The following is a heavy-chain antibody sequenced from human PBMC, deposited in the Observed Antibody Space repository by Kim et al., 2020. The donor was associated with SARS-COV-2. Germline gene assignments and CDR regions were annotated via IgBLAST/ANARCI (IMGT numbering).Heavy chain of an antibody. CDR2: INEDGSGK. CDR3: VRIIDY. V-gene: IGHV3-7*01. J-gene: IGHJ4*02. Sequence: GGSLRLSCAASGFTFNDYWMSWVRQLPGKGLEWVANINEDGSGKYYMDSVKGRITISRDNAKNSLYLQMNNLRAEDTAVYYCVRIIDYWGQGTLLTVSS. CDR1: GFTFNDYW.